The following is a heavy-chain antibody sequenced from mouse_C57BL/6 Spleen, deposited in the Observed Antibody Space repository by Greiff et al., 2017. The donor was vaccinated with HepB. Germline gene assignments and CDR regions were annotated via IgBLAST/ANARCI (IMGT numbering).Heavy chain of an antibody. CDR3: ARRDYYGSSYWYFDV. CDR2: IDPSDSYT. V-gene: IGHV1-69*01. Sequence: VQLQQPGAELVMPGASVKLSCKASGYTFTSYWMHWVKQRPGQGLEWIGEIDPSDSYTNYNQKFKGKSTLTVEKSSRTAYMQLSSLTSEDSAVYYCARRDYYGSSYWYFDVWGTGTTVTVSS. J-gene: IGHJ1*03. D-gene: IGHD1-1*01. CDR1: GYTFTSYW.